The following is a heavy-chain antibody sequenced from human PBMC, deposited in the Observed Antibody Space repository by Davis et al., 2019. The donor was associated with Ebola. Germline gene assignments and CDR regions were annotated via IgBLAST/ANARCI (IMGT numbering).Heavy chain of an antibody. V-gene: IGHV4-34*01. Sequence: SETLSLTCAVYGGSFSGYYWSWIRQPPGKGLEWLGEINHSGSTNYNPSLKSRVTISVDTSKNQFSLKLSSVTAADTAVYYCARGRNKGFFFDYWGQGTLVTVSP. D-gene: IGHD1/OR15-1a*01. CDR1: GGSFSGYY. J-gene: IGHJ4*02. CDR3: ARGRNKGFFFDY. CDR2: INHSGST.